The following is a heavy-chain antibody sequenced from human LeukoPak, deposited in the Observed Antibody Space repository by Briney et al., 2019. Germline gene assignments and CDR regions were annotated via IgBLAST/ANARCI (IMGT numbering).Heavy chain of an antibody. CDR2: ISGSTSFT. Sequence: PGGSLRLSCAASGFTFSDYYMSWVRQAPGKGLEWVSYISGSTSFTDYADSVKGRFTISRDNAKNSLSLQMNSLRAGDTAVYFRVRLGSWTYRFDCWGQGTLVTVSS. V-gene: IGHV3-11*03. J-gene: IGHJ4*02. CDR1: GFTFSDYY. CDR3: VRLGSWTYRFDC. D-gene: IGHD3-10*01.